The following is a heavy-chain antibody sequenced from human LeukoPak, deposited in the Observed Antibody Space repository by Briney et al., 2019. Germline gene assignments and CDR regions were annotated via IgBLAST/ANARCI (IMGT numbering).Heavy chain of an antibody. Sequence: GGSLRLSCAASGFTFSILDMSWVRQAPGKGLEWVSAISGNGGRTYYADSVKGRFTISRDNSKNTLYLQMNSLRAEDTAVYYCAKEAPHTAVLIALPEWNYIDSWGRGILVSVSS. CDR1: GFTFSILD. V-gene: IGHV3-23*01. D-gene: IGHD2-21*01. J-gene: IGHJ4*02. CDR2: ISGNGGRT. CDR3: AKEAPHTAVLIALPEWNYIDS.